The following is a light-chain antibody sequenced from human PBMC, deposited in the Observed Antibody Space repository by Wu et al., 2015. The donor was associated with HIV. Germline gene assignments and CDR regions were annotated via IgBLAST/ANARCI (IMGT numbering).Light chain of an antibody. CDR1: QTIGNN. V-gene: IGKV3-15*01. CDR2: DAS. Sequence: EIVMTQSPATLSVSPGERATLSCRASQTIGNNLAWYQQKPGQAPRLLIYDASTRATGIPARFSGSGSGTEFTLTISSLEPEDSAVYYCQQRSNWPLTFGGGTKVEIK. CDR3: QQRSNWPLT. J-gene: IGKJ4*01.